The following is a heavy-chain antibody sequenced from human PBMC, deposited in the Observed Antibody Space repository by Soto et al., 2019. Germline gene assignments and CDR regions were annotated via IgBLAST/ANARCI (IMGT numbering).Heavy chain of an antibody. CDR3: AREPIATNWFDT. J-gene: IGHJ5*02. V-gene: IGHV4-31*03. CDR1: GGSISSGNYY. D-gene: IGHD6-13*01. Sequence: QVQLQESGPGLVRPSQTLSLTCSVSGGSISSGNYYWSWIRQHPGKGLDWIGYIYYSGSTYYNPSLKSRVTISVDTYNNQFSLKLSSVTAADTAVYFCAREPIATNWFDTWGQGTLVTVSS. CDR2: IYYSGST.